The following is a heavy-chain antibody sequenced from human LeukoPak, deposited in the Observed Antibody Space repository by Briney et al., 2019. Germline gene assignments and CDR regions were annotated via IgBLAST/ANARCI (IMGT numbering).Heavy chain of an antibody. D-gene: IGHD7-27*01. CDR2: IYYSGST. CDR3: ARAAKLGIAPDY. V-gene: IGHV4-30-4*01. J-gene: IGHJ4*02. CDR1: GGSISSGDYY. Sequence: PSQTLSLTCTVSGGSISSGDYYWSWIRQPPGTSLEWIGYIYYSGSTYYNPSLKSRVTISVDTSKNQFSLKLSSVTAADTAVYYCARAAKLGIAPDYWGQGTLVTVSS.